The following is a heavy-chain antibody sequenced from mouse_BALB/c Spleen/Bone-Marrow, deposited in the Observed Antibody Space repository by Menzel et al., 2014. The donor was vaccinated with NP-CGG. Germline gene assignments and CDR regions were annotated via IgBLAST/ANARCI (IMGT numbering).Heavy chain of an antibody. CDR1: GYAFSVYW. CDR2: IYPGDGDT. Sequence: VKVVESGAELVRPGSSVKISCKASGYAFSVYWMNWVKQRPGQGLEGIGQIYPGDGDTNYNGKFKGRATLTADKSSNTAYMQLSSLTSEDSAVYFCARGGISVDYWGQGTTLTVSS. J-gene: IGHJ2*01. CDR3: ARGGISVDY. V-gene: IGHV1-80*01.